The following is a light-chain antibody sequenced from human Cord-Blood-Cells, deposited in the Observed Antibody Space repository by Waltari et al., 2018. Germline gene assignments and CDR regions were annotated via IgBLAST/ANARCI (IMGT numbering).Light chain of an antibody. CDR2: KDS. CDR1: VLAKKY. CDR3: YSAADNNRWV. V-gene: IGLV3-27*01. Sequence: SYELTQPSSVSVSPGQTARTTCSGDVLAKKYARWFQQKPGQAPVLVIYKDSEQPSGIPERFSGSSSGTTVTLTISGAQVEDEADYYCYSAADNNRWVFGGGTKLTVL. J-gene: IGLJ3*02.